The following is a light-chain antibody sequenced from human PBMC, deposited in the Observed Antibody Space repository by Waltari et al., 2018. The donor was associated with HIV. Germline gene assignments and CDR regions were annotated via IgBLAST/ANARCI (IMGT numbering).Light chain of an antibody. Sequence: DIVLTQSPDTLSLSPGDRATLSCRASHSVSGSNLAWYQQKPGQPPRLLMFGTSTRATGTPDRFSGSGSGTDFTLTISGLGPEDFAVYYCQQYNNWPPGYTFGQGTKLEIK. CDR3: QQYNNWPPGYT. J-gene: IGKJ2*01. CDR1: HSVSGSN. CDR2: GTS. V-gene: IGKV3-20*01.